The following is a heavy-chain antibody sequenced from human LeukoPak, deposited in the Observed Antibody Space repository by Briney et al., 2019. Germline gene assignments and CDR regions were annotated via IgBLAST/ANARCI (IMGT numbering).Heavy chain of an antibody. J-gene: IGHJ4*02. CDR1: GFTFSDYY. CDR2: ISSSSSTI. Sequence: PGRSLRLSCAASGFTFSDYYMSWLRQAPGKGLEWVSYISSSSSTIYYADSVKGRFTISRDNAKNSLYLQMNSLRAEDTAVYYCARDREGYGDYVGYWGQGTLVTVSS. D-gene: IGHD4-17*01. CDR3: ARDREGYGDYVGY. V-gene: IGHV3-11*04.